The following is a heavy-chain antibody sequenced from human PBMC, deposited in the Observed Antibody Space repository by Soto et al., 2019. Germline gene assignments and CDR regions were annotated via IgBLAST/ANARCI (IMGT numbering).Heavy chain of an antibody. V-gene: IGHV3-15*01. D-gene: IGHD2-15*01. CDR2: IKSKTDGGTT. CDR3: TTGGGNIAAYWYFDL. CDR1: GFTFSNAW. J-gene: IGHJ2*01. Sequence: GGSLRLSCAASGFTFSNAWMSWVRQAPGKGLEWVGRIKSKTDGGTTDFPAPVKGRFTVSRDDSKNTLSLQMNSLKTEDTAVYFCTTGGGNIAAYWYFDLWGRGTLVTVSS.